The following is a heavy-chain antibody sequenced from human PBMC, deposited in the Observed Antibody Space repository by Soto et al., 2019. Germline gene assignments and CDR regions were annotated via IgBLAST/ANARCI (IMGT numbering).Heavy chain of an antibody. J-gene: IGHJ6*02. V-gene: IGHV3-30*04. CDR1: GFTFSRFS. Sequence: SLRLSCAGSGFTFSRFSMHWVRQAPGKGLAWVAVISYDGKNKHFAESVKGRFSISRDDSKNTVYLEMNNLRGDDSAVYYCARDHGMFLSYYYYGMDVWGQGTTVTVSS. D-gene: IGHD3-10*02. CDR2: ISYDGKNK. CDR3: ARDHGMFLSYYYYGMDV.